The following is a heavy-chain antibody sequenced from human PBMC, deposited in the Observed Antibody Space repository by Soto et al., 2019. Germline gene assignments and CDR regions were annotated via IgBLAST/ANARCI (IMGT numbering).Heavy chain of an antibody. CDR3: ARAGAALVRGSIGGFDY. CDR1: GGAFNGYY. CDR2: INHSGTV. Sequence: QVHLQQWGAGLLKPSETLSLTCAVNGGAFNGYYWTWIRQSPGKGLQWIWEINHSGTVDYNPSLKSRVTVSIDTSKQQYSLTLTAVTAADTAVYYCARAGAALVRGSIGGFDYWGQGTLVTVSA. J-gene: IGHJ4*02. V-gene: IGHV4-34*01. D-gene: IGHD3-10*01.